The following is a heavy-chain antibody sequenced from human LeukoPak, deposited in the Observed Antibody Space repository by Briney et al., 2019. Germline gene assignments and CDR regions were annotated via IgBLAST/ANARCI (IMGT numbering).Heavy chain of an antibody. Sequence: SETLSLTCTVSGGSISSYYWSWIRQPPGKGLEWIGYIYYSGSTNYNPSLKSRVTISVDTSKNQFSLKLGSVTAADTAVYYCARAAAAAGNSGRDNWFDPWGQGTLVTVSS. D-gene: IGHD6-13*01. CDR1: GGSISSYY. CDR2: IYYSGST. CDR3: ARAAAAAGNSGRDNWFDP. V-gene: IGHV4-59*01. J-gene: IGHJ5*02.